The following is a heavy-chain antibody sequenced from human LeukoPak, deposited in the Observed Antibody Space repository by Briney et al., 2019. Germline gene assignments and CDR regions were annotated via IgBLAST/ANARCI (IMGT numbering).Heavy chain of an antibody. CDR3: ARAGQWLVLYYFDY. J-gene: IGHJ4*02. Sequence: ASVKVSCKASGYTFTGYYMHWVRQAPGQGLEWMGWINPNSGGTNYAQKFQGRVTMTRDTSISTAYMELSRLRSDDTAGYYCARAGQWLVLYYFDYWGQGTLVTVSS. D-gene: IGHD6-19*01. V-gene: IGHV1-2*02. CDR1: GYTFTGYY. CDR2: INPNSGGT.